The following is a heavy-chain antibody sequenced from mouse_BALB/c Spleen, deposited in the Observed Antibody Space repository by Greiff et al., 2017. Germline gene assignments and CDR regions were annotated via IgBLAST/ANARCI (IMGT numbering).Heavy chain of an antibody. CDR2: IRSKSNNYAT. D-gene: IGHD4-1*01. V-gene: IGHV10-1*02. CDR3: VRLTGDY. Sequence: EVKVEESGGGLVQPKGSLKLSCAASGFTFNTYAMNWVRQAPGKGLEWVARIRSKSNNYATYYADSVKDRFTISRDDSQSMLYLQMNNLKTEDTAMYYCVRLTGDYWGQGTTRTVSS. CDR1: GFTFNTYA. J-gene: IGHJ2*01.